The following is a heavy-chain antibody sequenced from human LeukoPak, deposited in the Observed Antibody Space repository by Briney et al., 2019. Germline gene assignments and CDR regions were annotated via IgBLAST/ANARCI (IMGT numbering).Heavy chain of an antibody. CDR2: INPNSGGT. CDR3: ARVRPPREAAAGIGY. V-gene: IGHV1-2*02. CDR1: GYTFTGYY. Sequence: GASVKVSCKASGYTFTGYYMHWVRQAPGQGLEWMGWINPNSGGTNYAQKFQGRVTMTRDTSISTAYMELSRLRSDDTAVYYCARVRPPREAAAGIGYWGQGTLVTVSS. D-gene: IGHD6-13*01. J-gene: IGHJ4*02.